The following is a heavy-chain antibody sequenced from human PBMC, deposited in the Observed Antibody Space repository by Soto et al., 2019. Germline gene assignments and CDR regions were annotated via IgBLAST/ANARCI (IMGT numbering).Heavy chain of an antibody. D-gene: IGHD1-26*01. CDR1: GYTFTSYG. V-gene: IGHV1-18*01. J-gene: IGHJ5*02. CDR3: ARDRGIIVGATNHPFDP. CDR2: ISAYNGNT. Sequence: ASVKVSCKASGYTFTSYGISWVRQAPGQGLEWMGWISAYNGNTNYAQKLQGRVTMTTDTSTSTAYMELRSLRSDDTAMYYCARDRGIIVGATNHPFDPWGQGTLVTVSS.